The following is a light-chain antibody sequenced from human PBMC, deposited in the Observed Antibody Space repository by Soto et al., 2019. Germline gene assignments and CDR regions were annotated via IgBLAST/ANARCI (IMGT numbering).Light chain of an antibody. CDR3: SSYTNNNALV. CDR1: SSDVGGYNY. J-gene: IGLJ3*02. V-gene: IGLV2-14*01. CDR2: EVS. Sequence: QSVLTQPASVSGSPGQSITISCTGTSSDVGGYNYVSWYQQHPGEAPKLMIYEVSDRPSGVSNRFSGSKSGNTASLTISGLQTEDEAHYYCSSYTNNNALVFGGGTQLTVL.